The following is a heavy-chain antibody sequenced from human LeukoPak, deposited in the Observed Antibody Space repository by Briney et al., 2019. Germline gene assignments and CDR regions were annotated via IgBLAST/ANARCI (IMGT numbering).Heavy chain of an antibody. CDR1: GFTFSSYA. Sequence: PGGSLRLSCAASGFTFSSYAMSWVRQAPGKGLEWVSAISGSGGSTYYADSVKGRFTISRDNSKNTLYLQMNSLRAEDTAVYYCAKDSSGITMVRGIMDVWGQGTTVTVSS. J-gene: IGHJ6*02. CDR2: ISGSGGST. CDR3: AKDSSGITMVRGIMDV. V-gene: IGHV3-23*01. D-gene: IGHD3-10*01.